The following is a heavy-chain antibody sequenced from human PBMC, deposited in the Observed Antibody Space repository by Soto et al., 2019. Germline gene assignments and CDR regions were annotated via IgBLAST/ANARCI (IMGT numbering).Heavy chain of an antibody. Sequence: GGSLRLSCAASGFTFSSYWMHWVRQAPGKGLVWVSRINSDGSSTSYADSVKGRFTISRDNAKNTLYLQMNSLRAEDTAVYYCARASLIAVAGSYYYYGMYVWGQGTTVTVSS. D-gene: IGHD6-19*01. CDR1: GFTFSSYW. CDR3: ARASLIAVAGSYYYYGMYV. V-gene: IGHV3-74*01. CDR2: INSDGSST. J-gene: IGHJ6*02.